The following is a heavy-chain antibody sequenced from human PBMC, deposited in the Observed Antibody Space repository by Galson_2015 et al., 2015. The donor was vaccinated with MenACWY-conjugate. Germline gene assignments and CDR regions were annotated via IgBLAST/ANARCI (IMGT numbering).Heavy chain of an antibody. CDR1: GDSVSSNSAT. CDR2: TYYRSKWYN. CDR3: ARASYRYDTWFDP. D-gene: IGHD3-16*02. Sequence: CAISGDSVSSNSATWNWIRQSPSRGLEWLGRTYYRSKWYNDYAVSVKSRIIIKSDTSKNQFSLTLTSLTAADTAVYSCARASYRYDTWFDPWGQGTLVTVSS. V-gene: IGHV6-1*01. J-gene: IGHJ5*02.